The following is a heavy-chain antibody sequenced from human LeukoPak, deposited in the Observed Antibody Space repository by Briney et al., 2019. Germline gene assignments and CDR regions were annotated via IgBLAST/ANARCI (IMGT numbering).Heavy chain of an antibody. CDR3: ARDPGIAAAGMIPY. V-gene: IGHV4-4*07. CDR1: GGSISSYY. J-gene: IGHJ4*02. Sequence: SETLSLTCTVSGGSISSYYWSWIRQPAGKGLEWIGRIYTSVSTNYNPSLKSRVTMSVDTSKNQFSLKLSSVTAADTAVYYCARDPGIAAAGMIPYWGQGTLVTVSS. D-gene: IGHD6-13*01. CDR2: IYTSVST.